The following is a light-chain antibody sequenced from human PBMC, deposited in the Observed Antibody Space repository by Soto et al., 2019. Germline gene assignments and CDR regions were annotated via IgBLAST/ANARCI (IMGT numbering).Light chain of an antibody. Sequence: EIVLTQSPVTLSLSPGERATLSCRASQSVRTYLAWYQVKPGQAPRLLIYDASSRASGVPARFSGSGSGADFTLTISSLEPEDFAVYYCHQYGLSPRHPFGQGTKVDIK. CDR3: HQYGLSPRHP. J-gene: IGKJ2*01. V-gene: IGKV3-20*01. CDR2: DAS. CDR1: QSVRTY.